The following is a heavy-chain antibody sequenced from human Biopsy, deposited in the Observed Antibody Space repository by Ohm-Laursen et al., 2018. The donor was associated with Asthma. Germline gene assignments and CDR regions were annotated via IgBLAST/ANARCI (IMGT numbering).Heavy chain of an antibody. Sequence: SLRLSCAAAGFTFRNFGMHWVRQAPGKGLEWVAGIFFDGSNKYYADSVKGRFTISRDNSKDTLYLQVNSLRGDDTAVYYCARGKTWGRSYYFDYWGQGTLVTVSS. V-gene: IGHV3-30*03. CDR3: ARGKTWGRSYYFDY. D-gene: IGHD6-6*01. J-gene: IGHJ4*02. CDR1: GFTFRNFG. CDR2: IFFDGSNK.